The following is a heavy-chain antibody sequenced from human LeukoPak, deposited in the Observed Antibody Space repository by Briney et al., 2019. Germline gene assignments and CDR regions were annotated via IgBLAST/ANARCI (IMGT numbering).Heavy chain of an antibody. CDR3: ARDYCDSTTCLLDH. J-gene: IGHJ4*02. CDR2: IWHDGSNE. D-gene: IGHD2/OR15-2a*01. Sequence: GGSLRLSCAASGFTFSSYGMHWVRQAPGKGLEWLAIIWHDGSNEDYADSARGRFVVSRDTSKNTLYLQMNSLRVEDTAVYYCARDYCDSTTCLLDHWGQGTPVTVSS. V-gene: IGHV3-33*01. CDR1: GFTFSSYG.